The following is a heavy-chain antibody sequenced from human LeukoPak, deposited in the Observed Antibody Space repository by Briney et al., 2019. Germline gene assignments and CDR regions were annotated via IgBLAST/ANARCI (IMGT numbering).Heavy chain of an antibody. Sequence: GGSLRLSCAASGFTFDDYTMHWVRQAPGKGLQWVSLISWVGGSTYYADSVKGRFTISRDNSKNSLYLQMNSLRTEDTALYYCAKDMAYCGGDCYSYFGYWGQGTLVTVSS. D-gene: IGHD2-21*02. J-gene: IGHJ4*02. CDR3: AKDMAYCGGDCYSYFGY. V-gene: IGHV3-43*01. CDR2: ISWVGGST. CDR1: GFTFDDYT.